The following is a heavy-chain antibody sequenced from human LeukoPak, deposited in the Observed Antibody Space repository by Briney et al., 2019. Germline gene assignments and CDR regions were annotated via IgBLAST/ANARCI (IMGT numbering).Heavy chain of an antibody. Sequence: PSETLSLTRAVYGGSFSGYYWSWIRQPPGKGLEWIGEINHSGSTNYNPSLKSRVTISVDTSKNQFSLKLSSVTAADTAVYYCARRESGSYIDYWGQGTLVTVSS. CDR3: ARRESGSYIDY. CDR2: INHSGST. J-gene: IGHJ4*02. V-gene: IGHV4-34*01. D-gene: IGHD3-10*01. CDR1: GGSFSGYY.